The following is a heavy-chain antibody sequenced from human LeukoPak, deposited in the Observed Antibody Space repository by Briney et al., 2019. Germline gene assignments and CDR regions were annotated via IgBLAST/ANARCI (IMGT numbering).Heavy chain of an antibody. CDR3: ARGDAFSGDH. J-gene: IGHJ4*02. CDR2: IHPEGNEN. CDR1: GFIFTNFW. Sequence: GGSLRLSCAVSGFIFTNFWMSWVRQAPGRGLEWVANIHPEGNENYHVESVKRRFTISRDNTKNLLFLQMNGLRVEDTAVYYCARGDAFSGDHWGQGTLVTVSS. V-gene: IGHV3-7*04.